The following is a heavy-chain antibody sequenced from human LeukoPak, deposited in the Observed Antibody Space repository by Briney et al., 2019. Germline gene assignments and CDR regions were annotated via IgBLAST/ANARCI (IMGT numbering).Heavy chain of an antibody. Sequence: ASVKVSCKASGGTFSSYAISWVRQAPGQGLEWMGGIIPIFGTANYAQKFQGRVTITADESTSTAYMELSSLRSEDTAVYYCARDLGYGDPGVAYYFDYWGQGTLVTVSS. J-gene: IGHJ4*02. CDR2: IIPIFGTA. V-gene: IGHV1-69*13. D-gene: IGHD4-17*01. CDR1: GGTFSSYA. CDR3: ARDLGYGDPGVAYYFDY.